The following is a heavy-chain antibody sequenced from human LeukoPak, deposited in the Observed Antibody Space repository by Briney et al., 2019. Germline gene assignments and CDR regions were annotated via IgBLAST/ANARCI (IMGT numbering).Heavy chain of an antibody. Sequence: ASVKVSCKASGDTFSNLAIAWVRQAPGQGLEWMGGIIPIFGTANYAQKFQGRVTITADGSTSTAYMELSSLRSEDTAVYYCARNGGYSGNDSAYWGQGTLVTVSS. V-gene: IGHV1-69*13. CDR2: IIPIFGTA. CDR3: ARNGGYSGNDSAY. J-gene: IGHJ4*02. CDR1: GDTFSNLA. D-gene: IGHD5-12*01.